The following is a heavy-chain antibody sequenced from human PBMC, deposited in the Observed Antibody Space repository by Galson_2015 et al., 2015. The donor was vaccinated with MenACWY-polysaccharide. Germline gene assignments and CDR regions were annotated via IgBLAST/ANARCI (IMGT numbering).Heavy chain of an antibody. Sequence: SLRLSCAASGFTFGTYGMHWVRQAPGKGLVWVALIYSDGSSTSYADSVKGRFTVSGDNAKNTVYLQMNSLRAEDTAVYYCARDRYCGAGCSPHDAFDVWGQGTKVTVSA. D-gene: IGHD2-21*02. CDR1: GFTFGTYG. CDR3: ARDRYCGAGCSPHDAFDV. J-gene: IGHJ3*01. V-gene: IGHV3-74*01. CDR2: IYSDGSST.